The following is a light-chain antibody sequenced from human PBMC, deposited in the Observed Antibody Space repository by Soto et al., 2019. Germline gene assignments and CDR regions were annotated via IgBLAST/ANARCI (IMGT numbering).Light chain of an antibody. CDR2: DAS. V-gene: IGKV3-20*01. Sequence: EIVLTQSPATLSSFPGDRVTLSCRASQSVRNSLLAWYQQKPGQPPRLLIYDASTRATATPERFSGSGSGTDFTLTISRLEPEEFAVYYCHQYDSIVQTVGQGTKVDIK. CDR1: QSVRNSL. CDR3: HQYDSIVQT. J-gene: IGKJ1*01.